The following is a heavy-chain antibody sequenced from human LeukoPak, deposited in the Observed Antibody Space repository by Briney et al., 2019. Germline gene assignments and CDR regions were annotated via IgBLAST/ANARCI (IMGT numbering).Heavy chain of an antibody. D-gene: IGHD2-2*01. J-gene: IGHJ3*02. CDR2: IYYSGST. CDR1: GGSISSYY. V-gene: IGHV4-59*01. CDR3: ARVPAARFEVAFDI. Sequence: SETLSLTCPVAGGSISSYYWSWIRQPPGKGLEWIGYIYYSGSTNYNPSLKSRVTISVDTSKNQFSLKLSSVTAADTAVYYCARVPAARFEVAFDIWGQGTMVTVSS.